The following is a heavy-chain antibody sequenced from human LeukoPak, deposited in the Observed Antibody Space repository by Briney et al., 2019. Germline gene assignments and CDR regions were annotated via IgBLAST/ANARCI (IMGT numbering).Heavy chain of an antibody. CDR2: IYYSGST. CDR1: GGSISSSSYY. Sequence: SETLSLTCTVSGGSISSSSYYWGWIRQPPGKGLEWIGSIYYSGSTYYNPSLKSRVTISVDTSKNQFSLKLSSVTAADTAVYSCASGSSSSWRFDYWGQGTLVTVSS. D-gene: IGHD6-13*01. CDR3: ASGSSSSWRFDY. V-gene: IGHV4-39*07. J-gene: IGHJ4*02.